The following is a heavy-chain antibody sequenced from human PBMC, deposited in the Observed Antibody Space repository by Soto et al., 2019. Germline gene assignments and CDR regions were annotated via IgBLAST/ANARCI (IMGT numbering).Heavy chain of an antibody. J-gene: IGHJ4*02. CDR3: ATSDYDSSGYSGGFDS. CDR1: GGSINSCGYY. Sequence: TLSLTCTVSGGSINSCGYYWSWIRQHPGKGLEWIGYISYSGSTYYNPSLKSRVTISVDTSKNQLSLKLSSVTAADTAVYYCATSDYDSSGYSGGFDSWGQGTLVTVSS. CDR2: ISYSGST. V-gene: IGHV4-31*03. D-gene: IGHD3-22*01.